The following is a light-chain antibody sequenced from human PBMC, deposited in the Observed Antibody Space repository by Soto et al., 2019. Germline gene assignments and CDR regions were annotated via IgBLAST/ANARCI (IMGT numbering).Light chain of an antibody. CDR1: NSDVGGYNY. CDR3: YSCAGSSNV. J-gene: IGLJ1*01. Sequence: QSVLTQPPSASGSPGQSVAIPCTGTNSDVGGYNYVSWDQQHPGKAPKLMIYEVTRRPSGVPDRCSGSKSGNTASLPVSGLQAEDEADYYCYSCAGSSNVFGTGTKVTVL. V-gene: IGLV2-8*01. CDR2: EVT.